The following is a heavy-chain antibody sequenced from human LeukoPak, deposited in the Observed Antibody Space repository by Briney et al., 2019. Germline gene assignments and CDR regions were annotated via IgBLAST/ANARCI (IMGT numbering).Heavy chain of an antibody. J-gene: IGHJ6*03. CDR3: AREHTYYYYMDV. CDR1: GGSFSGYY. CDR2: INHSGST. Sequence: PSETLSLTCAVYGGSFSGYYWSWIRQPPGKGLEWIGEINHSGSTNYNPSPKSRVTISVDTSKNQFSLKLSSVTAADTAVYYCAREHTYYYYMDVWGKGTTVTVSS. V-gene: IGHV4-34*01.